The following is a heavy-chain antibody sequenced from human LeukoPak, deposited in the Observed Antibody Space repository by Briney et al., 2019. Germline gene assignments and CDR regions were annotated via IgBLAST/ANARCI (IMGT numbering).Heavy chain of an antibody. CDR3: ARDPGDATFDYYYYMDV. D-gene: IGHD2/OR15-2a*01. V-gene: IGHV4-59*01. CDR2: IYYSGST. Sequence: SETLSLTCTVSGGSISSYYWSWIRQPPGKGLEWIGYIYYSGSTNYNPSLKSRFTISVDTSKNQFSLKLSSVTAADTAVYYCARDPGDATFDYYYYMDVWGKGTTVTVSS. J-gene: IGHJ6*03. CDR1: GGSISSYY.